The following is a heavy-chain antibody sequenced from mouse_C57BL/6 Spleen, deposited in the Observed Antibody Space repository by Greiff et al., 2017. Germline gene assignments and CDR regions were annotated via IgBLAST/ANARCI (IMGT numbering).Heavy chain of an antibody. CDR1: GFTFSDYY. CDR2: INYDGSST. Sequence: EVMLVESEGGLVQPGSSMKLSCTASGFTFSDYYMAWVRQVPEKGLEWVANINYDGSSTYYLDSLKSRFIISRDNAKNILYLQMSSLKSEDTATYYCARGLEGYFDYWGQGTTLTVSS. J-gene: IGHJ2*01. V-gene: IGHV5-16*01. CDR3: ARGLEGYFDY.